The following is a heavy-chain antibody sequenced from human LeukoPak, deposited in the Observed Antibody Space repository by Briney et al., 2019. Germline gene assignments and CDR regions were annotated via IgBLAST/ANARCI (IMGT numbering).Heavy chain of an antibody. V-gene: IGHV3-30*18. CDR1: EFTFSSYG. J-gene: IGHJ4*02. CDR2: ISYDGSNK. D-gene: IGHD3-10*01. Sequence: GGSLRLSCAASEFTFSSYGMHWVRQAPGKGLEWVAVISYDGSNKYYAASVKGRFTISRDNSKNTLYLQMNSLRAEDTAVYYCAKDLLRFGELLWRGGVDYWGQGTLVTVSS. CDR3: AKDLLRFGELLWRGGVDY.